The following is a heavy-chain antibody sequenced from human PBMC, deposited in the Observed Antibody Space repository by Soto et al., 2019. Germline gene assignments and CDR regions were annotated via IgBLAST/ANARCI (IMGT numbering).Heavy chain of an antibody. D-gene: IGHD3-9*01. CDR1: GGTFSSYT. CDR2: IIPILGIA. J-gene: IGHJ5*02. CDR3: AGGRYLHNWFDP. Sequence: QVQLVQSGAEVKKPGSSVKVSCKASGGTFSSYTISWVRQAPGQGLEWMGRIIPILGIANYAQKFQGRVTIYADKSTSPAHKELRHLRSGDTAVYYCAGGRYLHNWFDPWGQGTLVTVSS. V-gene: IGHV1-69*02.